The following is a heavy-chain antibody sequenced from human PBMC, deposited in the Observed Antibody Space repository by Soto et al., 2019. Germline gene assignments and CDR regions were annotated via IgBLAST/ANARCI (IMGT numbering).Heavy chain of an antibody. D-gene: IGHD3-10*01. V-gene: IGHV3-23*01. CDR1: GFTFGDHA. J-gene: IGHJ6*02. CDR2: ISGSVGIT. Sequence: GGSLRLSCAASGFTFGDHAMSWVRQAPGKGLEWVSVISGSVGITYYEDSVKGRFTISRDNAKNTLYLQMNSLRAEDTAVYYCAKGLLIMVRKVIIPPQYYYGMDVWGQGTTVTVS. CDR3: AKGLLIMVRKVIIPPQYYYGMDV.